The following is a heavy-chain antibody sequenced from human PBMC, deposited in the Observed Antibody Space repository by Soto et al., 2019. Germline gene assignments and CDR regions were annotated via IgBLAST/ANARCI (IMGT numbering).Heavy chain of an antibody. CDR3: ARVYDSGWYNWFDP. D-gene: IGHD6-19*01. J-gene: IGHJ5*02. CDR1: GYTFTSYA. Sequence: SVKVSCKASGYTFTSYAMHWVRQAPGQRLEWMGWINAGNGNTKYSQKFQGRVTITRDTSASTAYMELSSLRSEDTAVYYCARVYDSGWYNWFDPWGQGTLVTVSS. V-gene: IGHV1-3*01. CDR2: INAGNGNT.